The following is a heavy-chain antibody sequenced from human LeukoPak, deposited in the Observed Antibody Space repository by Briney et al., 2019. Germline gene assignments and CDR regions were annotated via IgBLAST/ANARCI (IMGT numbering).Heavy chain of an antibody. J-gene: IGHJ4*02. D-gene: IGHD3-22*01. CDR1: GGSISSSSYY. Sequence: SETLSLTCTVSGGSISSSSYYWGWIRQPPGKGLEWIGSIYYSGSTYYNPSLKGRVTISVDTSKNQFSLKLSSVTAADTAVYYCARHQTYYDSSGYTFLSYFDYWGQGTLVTVSS. V-gene: IGHV4-39*01. CDR2: IYYSGST. CDR3: ARHQTYYDSSGYTFLSYFDY.